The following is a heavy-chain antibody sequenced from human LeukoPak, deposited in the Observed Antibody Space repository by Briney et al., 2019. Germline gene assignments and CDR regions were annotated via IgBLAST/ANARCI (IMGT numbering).Heavy chain of an antibody. V-gene: IGHV3-48*01. D-gene: IGHD4/OR15-4a*01. Sequence: PGGSLRLSCAASGFTFSTYSMNWVRQAPGKGLEWVAYISSSSSAIYYADSVKGRFTISRDNAKNSVYLQMNSLRAEDTAVYYCARDKGLTKIDCWGQGTLVTVSS. CDR3: ARDKGLTKIDC. CDR2: ISSSSSAI. J-gene: IGHJ4*02. CDR1: GFTFSTYS.